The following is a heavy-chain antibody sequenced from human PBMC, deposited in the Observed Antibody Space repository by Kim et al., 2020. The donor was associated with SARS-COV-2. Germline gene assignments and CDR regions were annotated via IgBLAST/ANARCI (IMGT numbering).Heavy chain of an antibody. Sequence: GGSLRLSCAASGFTFSSYAMHWVRQAPGKGLEWVAVISYDGSNKYYADSVKGRFTISRDNSKNTLYLQMNSLRAEDTAVYYCARDQEDTANYDYWGQGTLVTVSS. CDR2: ISYDGSNK. D-gene: IGHD5-18*01. CDR1: GFTFSSYA. J-gene: IGHJ4*02. V-gene: IGHV3-30-3*01. CDR3: ARDQEDTANYDY.